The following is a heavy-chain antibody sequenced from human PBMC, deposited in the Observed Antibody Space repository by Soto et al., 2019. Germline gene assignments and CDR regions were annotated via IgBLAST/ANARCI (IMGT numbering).Heavy chain of an antibody. J-gene: IGHJ5*02. CDR2: IIPIFGTA. D-gene: IGHD3-3*01. V-gene: IGHV1-69*06. CDR1: GGTFSSYA. Sequence: SVKVSCKASGGTFSSYAISWVRQAPGQGLEWMGGIIPIFGTANYAQKFQGRVTITADKSTSTAYMELSSLRSEDTAVYYCARDQAAYDFWSGYPQLMWFDPWGQGTLVTVSS. CDR3: ARDQAAYDFWSGYPQLMWFDP.